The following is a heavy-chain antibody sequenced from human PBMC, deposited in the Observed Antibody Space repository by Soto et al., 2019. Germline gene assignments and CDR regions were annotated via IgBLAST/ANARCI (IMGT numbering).Heavy chain of an antibody. Sequence: QVQLVQSGAEVKKPGSSVKVSCKASGGTFSSYTISWVRQAPGQGLEWMGRIIPILGIANYAQKFQGRVTITADKSTSTAYMELSSLRSEDTAVYYCAREDPGSYSSSFWGQGTLVTVSS. CDR3: AREDPGSYSSSF. D-gene: IGHD6-13*01. J-gene: IGHJ4*02. CDR2: IIPILGIA. V-gene: IGHV1-69*08. CDR1: GGTFSSYT.